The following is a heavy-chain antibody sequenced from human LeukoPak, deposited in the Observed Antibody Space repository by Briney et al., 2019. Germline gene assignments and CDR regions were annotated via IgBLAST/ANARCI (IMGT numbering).Heavy chain of an antibody. J-gene: IGHJ4*02. CDR1: GDSISSSNYY. Sequence: SETLSLTCSVSGDSISSSNYYWGWIRQPPGKGLEWIGTIYYNGATQYNPSLKSRVTMSVDTSQNQFSLKLSSMTAVDTAVYYCARDGGAAAPGNYDYWGQGTLVTVSS. CDR3: ARDGGAAAPGNYDY. D-gene: IGHD6-13*01. V-gene: IGHV4-39*07. CDR2: IYYNGAT.